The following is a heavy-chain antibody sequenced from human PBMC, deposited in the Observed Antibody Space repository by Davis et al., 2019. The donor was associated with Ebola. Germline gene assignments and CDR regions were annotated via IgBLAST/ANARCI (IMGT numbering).Heavy chain of an antibody. J-gene: IGHJ6*03. CDR2: IYPGDSDT. Sequence: GESLKISCKGSGYSFTSYWIGWVRQMPGKGLEWMGIIYPGDSDTRYSPSFQGQVTISADKSISTAYLQWSSLKASDTAMYYCARHGDGYNLYYYYYMDVWGKGTTVTVSS. V-gene: IGHV5-51*01. CDR3: ARHGDGYNLYYYYYMDV. D-gene: IGHD5-24*01. CDR1: GYSFTSYW.